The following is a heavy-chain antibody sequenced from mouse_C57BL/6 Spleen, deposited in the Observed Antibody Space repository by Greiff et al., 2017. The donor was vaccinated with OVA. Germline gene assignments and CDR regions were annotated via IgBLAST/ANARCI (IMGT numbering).Heavy chain of an antibody. J-gene: IGHJ3*01. CDR1: GYTFTSYW. V-gene: IGHV1-64*01. D-gene: IGHD1-1*01. CDR3: ARRDYYGSSYWFAY. Sequence: QVQLKQPGAELVKPGASVKLSCKASGYTFTSYWMHWVKQRPGQGLEWIGMIHPNSGSTNYNEKFKSKATLTVDKSSSTADMQLSSLTSEDSAVYYCARRDYYGSSYWFAYWGQGTLVTVSA. CDR2: IHPNSGST.